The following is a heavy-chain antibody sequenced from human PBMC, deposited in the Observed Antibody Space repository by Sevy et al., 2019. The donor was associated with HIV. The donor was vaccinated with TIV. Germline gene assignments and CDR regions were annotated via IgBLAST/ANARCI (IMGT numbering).Heavy chain of an antibody. CDR2: ISFSGKS. CDR1: DDSINGVSDF. CDR3: ARGRGLNRIVTQEMSRPHFLDS. Sequence: SETLSLTCTVADDSINGVSDFWTWIRQPPGRELQWMGFISFSGKSISNPSLKSRLTMSVDASNNQFSLRLTSVTAADTAIYYCARGRGLNRIVTQEMSRPHFLDSWGQGILVTVSS. J-gene: IGHJ4*02. V-gene: IGHV4-61*01. D-gene: IGHD1-26*01.